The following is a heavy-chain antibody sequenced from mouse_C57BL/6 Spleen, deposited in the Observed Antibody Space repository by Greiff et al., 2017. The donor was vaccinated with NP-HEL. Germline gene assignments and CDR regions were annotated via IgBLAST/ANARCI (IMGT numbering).Heavy chain of an antibody. D-gene: IGHD1-1*01. J-gene: IGHJ4*01. V-gene: IGHV1-62-2*01. CDR1: GYTFTEYT. CDR2: FYPGSGSI. Sequence: VKLQESGAELVKPGASVKLSCKASGYTFTEYTIHWVKQRSGQGLEWIGWFYPGSGSIKYNEKFKDKATLTADKSSSTVYMELSRLTSEDSAVYVCARHGVPITTVVARGGAMDYWGQGTSVTVSS. CDR3: ARHGVPITTVVARGGAMDY.